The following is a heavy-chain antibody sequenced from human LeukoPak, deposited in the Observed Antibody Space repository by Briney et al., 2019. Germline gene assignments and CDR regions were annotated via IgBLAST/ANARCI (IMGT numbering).Heavy chain of an antibody. V-gene: IGHV3-30*02. Sequence: PGGSLRLSCAASGFTFSSYGMHWVRQAPGKGLEWVAFTRYDGSNKFYADSVKGRFTISRDNSKNTLYVQMNSLRAEDTAVYYCAKEGYSRGYYSYYYMDVWGKGTTVTVSS. J-gene: IGHJ6*03. D-gene: IGHD6-13*01. CDR2: TRYDGSNK. CDR1: GFTFSSYG. CDR3: AKEGYSRGYYSYYYMDV.